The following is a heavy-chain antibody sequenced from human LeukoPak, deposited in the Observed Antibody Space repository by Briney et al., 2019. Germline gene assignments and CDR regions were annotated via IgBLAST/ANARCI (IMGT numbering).Heavy chain of an antibody. CDR2: ITGSGGGT. CDR1: GFTFSNYA. J-gene: IGHJ3*01. Sequence: GGSLRLSCTASGFTFSNYALVWVRQAPGKGLEWVSAITGSGGGTDYADSVKGRFTISRDNSKNTLYLQMSSLRAEDTAVYYCAKDPNGDHIGAFDFWGQGTMVTVSS. V-gene: IGHV3-23*01. D-gene: IGHD4-17*01. CDR3: AKDPNGDHIGAFDF.